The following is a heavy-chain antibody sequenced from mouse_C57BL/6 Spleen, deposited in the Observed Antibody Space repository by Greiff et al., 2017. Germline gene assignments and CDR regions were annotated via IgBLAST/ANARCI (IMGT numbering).Heavy chain of an antibody. CDR1: GYTFNSYW. V-gene: IGHV1-74*01. J-gene: IGHJ4*01. CDR2: RDPSDSDK. Sequence: QVQLQQPGAEMVKPGASVKVSCKASGYTFNSYWMHWVKQRPGPGIEWIGRRDPSDSDKKYNQKCKGKDTLTVDKSSSTAYMQLSSLTSEDSAVYYCAIRGGYAMDYWGQGTSVTVS. CDR3: AIRGGYAMDY.